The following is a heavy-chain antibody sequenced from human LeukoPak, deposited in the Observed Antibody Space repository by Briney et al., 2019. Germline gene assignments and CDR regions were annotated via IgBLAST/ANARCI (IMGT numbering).Heavy chain of an antibody. CDR3: ARGLRGYYDSSGYYGSWFDP. V-gene: IGHV1-69*13. CDR2: IIPIFGTA. CDR1: GGTFSSYA. Sequence: GASVKVSCKASGGTFSSYAISWVRQAPGQGLEWMGGIIPIFGTANYAQKFQGRVTITADESTSTAYMELSSLRSEDTAVYYCARGLRGYYDSSGYYGSWFDPWGQGTLVTVSS. D-gene: IGHD3-22*01. J-gene: IGHJ5*02.